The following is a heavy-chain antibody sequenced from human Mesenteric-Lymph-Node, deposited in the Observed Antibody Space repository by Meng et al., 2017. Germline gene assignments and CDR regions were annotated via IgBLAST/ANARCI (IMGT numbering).Heavy chain of an antibody. J-gene: IGHJ1*01. CDR1: GFTFSSYS. V-gene: IGHV3-21*04. Sequence: GESLKISCAASGFTFSSYSMNWVRQAPGKGLEWVSSISSSSSYIYYADSVKGRFTISRDNSRNTLYLQMNSLRAEDTAVYYCAKVATYCGGDCYTEYFQHWGQGTLVTVSS. CDR2: ISSSSSYI. CDR3: AKVATYCGGDCYTEYFQH. D-gene: IGHD2-21*02.